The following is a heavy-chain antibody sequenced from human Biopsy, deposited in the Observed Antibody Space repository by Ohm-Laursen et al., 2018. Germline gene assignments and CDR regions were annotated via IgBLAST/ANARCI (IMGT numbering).Heavy chain of an antibody. V-gene: IGHV1-69*06. CDR3: ATLTEDYGASPDS. J-gene: IGHJ4*02. CDR1: GGSFSDYG. CDR2: VIPISNTA. D-gene: IGHD4-17*01. Sequence: SVKVSCKASGGSFSDYGLSWVRQAPGRGLEWMGRVIPISNTANYAQNFQDRLTITADRPTNTAYMELNSLRSEDTAVYFCATLTEDYGASPDSWGQGTLVVVSS.